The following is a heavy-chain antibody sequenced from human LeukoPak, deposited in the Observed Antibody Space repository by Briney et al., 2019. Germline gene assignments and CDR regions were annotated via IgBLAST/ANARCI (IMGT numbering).Heavy chain of an antibody. Sequence: GGSLRLSCAASGYTFTTYWMHWVRQAPGKGLVWVSRIDGDGTTKYADSVRGRFTISRDNAKKTLYLQMNGLRAEDMAVYYCARVIVGGMRAFDMWGQGTMVTVSS. CDR3: ARVIVGGMRAFDM. V-gene: IGHV3-74*03. J-gene: IGHJ3*02. CDR1: GYTFTTYW. CDR2: IDGDGTT. D-gene: IGHD1-26*01.